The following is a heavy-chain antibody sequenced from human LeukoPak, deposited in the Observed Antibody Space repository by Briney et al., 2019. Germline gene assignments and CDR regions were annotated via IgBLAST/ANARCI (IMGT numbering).Heavy chain of an antibody. CDR2: ISYDGSNK. CDR1: GFTFSSYA. D-gene: IGHD6-13*01. Sequence: GRSLRLSCAASGFTFSSYAMHWVRQAPGKGLEWVAVISYDGSNKYYADSVKGRFTISRDNSKNTLYLQMNSLRAEDTAVYYCAAAAGIRPWRYFQHWGQGTLVTVSS. J-gene: IGHJ1*01. CDR3: AAAAGIRPWRYFQH. V-gene: IGHV3-30-3*01.